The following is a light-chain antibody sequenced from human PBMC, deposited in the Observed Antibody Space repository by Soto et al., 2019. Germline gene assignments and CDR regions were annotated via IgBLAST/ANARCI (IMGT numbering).Light chain of an antibody. CDR2: CSS. CDR1: QRVSSNF. CDR3: QHRRSSQVT. Sequence: ELVLTQSPGTLSWSPGERDTLSCRARQRVSSNFLAWYQEKPGQAPRLLIYCSSSRATGIPYRFSGSGSGTDFTLNISRVEPEDCAVYYCQHRRSSQVTFGQGTRL. J-gene: IGKJ5*01. V-gene: IGKV3D-20*02.